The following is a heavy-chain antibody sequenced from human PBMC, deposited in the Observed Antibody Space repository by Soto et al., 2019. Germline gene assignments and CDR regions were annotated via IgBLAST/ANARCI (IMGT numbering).Heavy chain of an antibody. V-gene: IGHV5-51*01. CDR2: IYPGDSDT. J-gene: IGHJ6*03. CDR1: GYSFTSYC. D-gene: IGHD3-3*01. CDR3: ARQGTIFGVVTYSHRPYYYYYMDV. Sequence: PGESLKISCKGSGYSFTSYCIGWVRQMPGKGLEWMGIIYPGDSDTRYSPSFQGQVTISADKSISTAYLQWSSLKASDTAMYYCARQGTIFGVVTYSHRPYYYYYMDVWGKGTTVTVSS.